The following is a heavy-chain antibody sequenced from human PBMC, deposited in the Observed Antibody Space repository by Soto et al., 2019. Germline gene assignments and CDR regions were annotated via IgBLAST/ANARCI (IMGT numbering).Heavy chain of an antibody. CDR3: ARGGNRNSSTSSGVGVVAY. D-gene: IGHD6-6*01. CDR2: IFHSGTT. Sequence: EILPVRGTVAGAPRSSSYWSWIRQLPARGLQWIGYIFHSGTTTYDPHLKSRVTLSVDTSDTQSSLQLSSLTTADRAVYFCARGGNRNSSTSSGVGVVAYGGQGTLVSVSS. J-gene: IGHJ4*02. V-gene: IGHV4-59*01. CDR1: GAPRSSSY.